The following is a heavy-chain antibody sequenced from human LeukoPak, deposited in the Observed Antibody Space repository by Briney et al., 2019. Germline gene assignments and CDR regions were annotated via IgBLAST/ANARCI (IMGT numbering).Heavy chain of an antibody. D-gene: IGHD6-19*01. V-gene: IGHV3-48*03. Sequence: GGSLRLSCAASGFTFSSYEMNWVRQAPGKGLEWASYISSSGGTIYDVDSVKGRFTISRDNAKNSLYLQMNSLRAEDTAVYYCAKERFTAVAGYFDYWGQGTLVTVSS. CDR2: ISSSGGTI. J-gene: IGHJ4*02. CDR3: AKERFTAVAGYFDY. CDR1: GFTFSSYE.